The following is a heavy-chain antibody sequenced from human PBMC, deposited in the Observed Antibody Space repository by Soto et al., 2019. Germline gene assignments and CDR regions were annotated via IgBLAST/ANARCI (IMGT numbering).Heavy chain of an antibody. CDR2: ISYDGSNK. V-gene: IGHV3-30*18. D-gene: IGHD3-16*02. CDR1: GFTFSSYG. Sequence: PGGSLRLSCAASGFTFSSYGMHWVRQAPGKGLEWVAVISYDGSNKYYADSVKGRFTISRDNSKNTLYLQMNSLRAEDTAVYYCAKELHLGELSRPGLDYWGQGTLVTVSS. J-gene: IGHJ4*02. CDR3: AKELHLGELSRPGLDY.